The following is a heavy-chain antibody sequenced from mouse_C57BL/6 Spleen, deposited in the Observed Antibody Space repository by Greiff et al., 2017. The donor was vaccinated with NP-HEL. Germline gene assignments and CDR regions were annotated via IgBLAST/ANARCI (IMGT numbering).Heavy chain of an antibody. Sequence: QVQLQQPGAELVKPGASVKLSCKASGYTFTSYWMHWVKQRPGQGLEWIGMIHPNSGSTNYNEKFKSKATLTVDKSSSTAYMQRSSLTSEDSAVYYCARSPFITTGFDDWGKGTTLTVSS. V-gene: IGHV1-64*01. CDR1: GYTFTSYW. D-gene: IGHD1-1*01. CDR2: IHPNSGST. J-gene: IGHJ2*01. CDR3: ARSPFITTGFDD.